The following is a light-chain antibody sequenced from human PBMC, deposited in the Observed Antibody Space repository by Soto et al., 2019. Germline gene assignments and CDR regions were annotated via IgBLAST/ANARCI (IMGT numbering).Light chain of an antibody. CDR2: SND. J-gene: IGLJ3*02. Sequence: QSVLTQPPSASGTPGQRLTISCSGSRSNIGSNTVSWYQQLPGTAPKLLIYSNDQRPSGVPDRVSGSKSGTSASLAISDLQAEDEADYYCSSYRRSNTLEVVFGGGTKLTVL. CDR3: SSYRRSNTLEVV. CDR1: RSNIGSNT. V-gene: IGLV1-44*01.